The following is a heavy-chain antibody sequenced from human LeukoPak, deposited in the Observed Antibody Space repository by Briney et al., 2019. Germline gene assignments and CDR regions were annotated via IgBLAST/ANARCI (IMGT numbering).Heavy chain of an antibody. D-gene: IGHD3-10*01. Sequence: SETLSLTCTVSGGSISSYHWSWIRQPPGKGLEWIGYIYYTGSTNYNPSLKSRVTISVDTSKNQFSLKLSSVTAADTAVYYCARDGSSGDLVIDYWGQGTLVTVSS. CDR3: ARDGSSGDLVIDY. J-gene: IGHJ4*02. CDR1: GGSISSYH. CDR2: IYYTGST. V-gene: IGHV4-59*01.